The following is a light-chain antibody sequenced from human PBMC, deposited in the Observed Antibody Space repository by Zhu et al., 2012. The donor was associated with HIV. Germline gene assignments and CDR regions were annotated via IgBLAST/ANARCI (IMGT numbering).Light chain of an antibody. CDR1: HSVRYDF. CDR2: HTS. Sequence: EVVLTQSPGTLSLSPGERATLSCRTSHSVRYDFLAWYQQKSGQAPRLLIYHTSVRAAGIPDRFSGGGSGTDFTLTDSKLEPEDSALYYCLQHDTFPATFGQGTKVEIK. V-gene: IGKV3-20*01. CDR3: LQHDTFPAT. J-gene: IGKJ1*01.